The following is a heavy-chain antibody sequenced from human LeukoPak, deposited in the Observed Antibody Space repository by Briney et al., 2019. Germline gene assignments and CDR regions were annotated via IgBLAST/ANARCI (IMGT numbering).Heavy chain of an antibody. V-gene: IGHV5-51*01. CDR3: ASACSSTSCYGQAFDI. Sequence: GESLKISCKGSGYSFTSYWIGWVRQMPGKGLEWMGIIYPGDSDTRYSPSFQGQVTISADKSISTAYLQWSSLKASDTAMYYCASACSSTSCYGQAFDIRGQGTMVTVSS. CDR1: GYSFTSYW. D-gene: IGHD2-2*01. CDR2: IYPGDSDT. J-gene: IGHJ3*02.